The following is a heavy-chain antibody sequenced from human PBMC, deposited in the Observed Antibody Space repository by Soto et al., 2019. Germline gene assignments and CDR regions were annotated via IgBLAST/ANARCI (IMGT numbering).Heavy chain of an antibody. CDR2: IWYDGSNK. D-gene: IGHD3-3*01. CDR1: GFTFSSYG. CDR3: AREGDFWSGYYKGWFDS. Sequence: GGSLRLSCAASGFTFSSYGMHWVRQAPGKGLEWVAVIWYDGSNKYYADSVKGRFTISRDNSKNTLYLQMNSLRAEDTAVYYCAREGDFWSGYYKGWFDSWGQGTLVTVSS. V-gene: IGHV3-33*01. J-gene: IGHJ5*01.